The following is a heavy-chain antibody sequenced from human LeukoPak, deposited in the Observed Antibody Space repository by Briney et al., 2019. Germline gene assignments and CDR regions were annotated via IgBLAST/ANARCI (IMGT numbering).Heavy chain of an antibody. CDR2: IYYSGNT. CDR1: GVSISSSNSY. J-gene: IGHJ5*02. V-gene: IGHV4-39*01. Sequence: TSETLSLTCTVSGVSISSSNSYWGWIRQPPGKGLEWIGSIYYSGNTYYNASLKSQVSISIDTSKNQFSLKLSSVTAADTAVYYCARGTRQQLVRSWFDPWGQGTLVTVSS. CDR3: ARGTRQQLVRSWFDP. D-gene: IGHD6-13*01.